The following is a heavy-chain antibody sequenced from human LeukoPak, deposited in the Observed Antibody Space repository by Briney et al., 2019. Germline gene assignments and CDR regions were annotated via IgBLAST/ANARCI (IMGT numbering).Heavy chain of an antibody. Sequence: GGSLRLSCATSGFTFSSYAMSWVRQAPGKGLEWVSYISDHGKGRNYVDSVKGRFTISRDNAKNSLYLQMNSLRVEDTAVYFCARARIAAPLLDYWGQGTLVTVSS. CDR2: ISDHGKGR. V-gene: IGHV3-48*03. CDR3: ARARIAAPLLDY. CDR1: GFTFSSYA. D-gene: IGHD6-13*01. J-gene: IGHJ4*02.